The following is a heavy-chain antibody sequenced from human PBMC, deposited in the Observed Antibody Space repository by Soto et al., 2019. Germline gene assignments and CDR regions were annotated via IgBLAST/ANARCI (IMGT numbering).Heavy chain of an antibody. V-gene: IGHV3-11*05. J-gene: IGHJ5*02. CDR1: GFTFRYYY. D-gene: IGHD6-6*01. Sequence: PGGSLILSCAVSGFTFRYYYMTWFRQAPGKGLEWVSYISSTSAYTNYADSVKGRFTISRDNAKNLLYLQMTSLRDEDTAVYFCARDPSRRSPPDLWGQGTLVTVSS. CDR3: ARDPSRRSPPDL. CDR2: ISSTSAYT.